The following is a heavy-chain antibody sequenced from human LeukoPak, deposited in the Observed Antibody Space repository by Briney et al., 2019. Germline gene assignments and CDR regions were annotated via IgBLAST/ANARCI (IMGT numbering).Heavy chain of an antibody. Sequence: GESLKISCKGSGYSFISYWIGWVRQMPGKGLERMGIIYPGDSDTRYSPSFQGQVTISADKSISTAYLQWSSLKASDTAMYYCARAVDTAMDGTGNDAFDIWGQGTMVTVSS. D-gene: IGHD5-18*01. CDR1: GYSFISYW. V-gene: IGHV5-51*01. J-gene: IGHJ3*02. CDR3: ARAVDTAMDGTGNDAFDI. CDR2: IYPGDSDT.